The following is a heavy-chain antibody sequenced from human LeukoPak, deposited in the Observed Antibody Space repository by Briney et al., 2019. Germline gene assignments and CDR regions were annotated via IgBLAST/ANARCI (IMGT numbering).Heavy chain of an antibody. CDR2: IYYSGST. V-gene: IGHV4-31*03. CDR1: GGSISSGGYY. J-gene: IGHJ3*02. CDR3: ARGTTGSSWYGGSAFDI. D-gene: IGHD6-13*01. Sequence: PSQTLSLTCTVSGGSISSGGYYWSWIRQHPGKGLEWIGYIYYSGSTYYNPSLKSRVTISVDTSKNQFSLKLSSVTAADTAVYYCARGTTGSSWYGGSAFDIWGQGTMVTVSS.